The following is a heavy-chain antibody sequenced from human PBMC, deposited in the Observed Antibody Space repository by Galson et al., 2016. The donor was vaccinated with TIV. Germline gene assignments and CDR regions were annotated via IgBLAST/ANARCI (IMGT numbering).Heavy chain of an antibody. CDR1: GFAFSDYY. CDR3: ARESPNTGSYSYWYFDL. CDR2: IGPTSKYA. J-gene: IGHJ2*01. Sequence: SLRLSCAASGFAFSDYYMTWIRQAPGKGLEWISYIGPTSKYATYADSVKGRFTISRDNAKNSLFLQMNSLSAADSAIYYCARESPNTGSYSYWYFDLWGRGTLVTVSS. D-gene: IGHD1-26*01. V-gene: IGHV3-11*06.